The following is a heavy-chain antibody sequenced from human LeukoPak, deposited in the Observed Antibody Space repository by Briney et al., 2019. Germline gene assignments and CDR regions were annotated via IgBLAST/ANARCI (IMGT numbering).Heavy chain of an antibody. CDR2: IYYSGST. J-gene: IGHJ4*02. Sequence: PSETLSLTCTVSGGSISSGGYYWSWIRQHPGKGLEWIGYIYYSGSTYYNPSLKSRVTISVDTSKNQFSLKLSSVTAADTAVYYCARWRDELGISYFDYWGQGTLVTVSS. V-gene: IGHV4-31*03. CDR3: ARWRDELGISYFDY. CDR1: GGSISSGGYY. D-gene: IGHD7-27*01.